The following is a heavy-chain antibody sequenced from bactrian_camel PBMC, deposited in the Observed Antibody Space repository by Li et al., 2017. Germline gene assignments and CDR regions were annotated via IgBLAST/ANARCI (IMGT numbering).Heavy chain of an antibody. CDR2: FDRDGST. Sequence: HVQLVESGGGSVQAGGSLRLSCAASGYDFSRYSMGWFRSAPGKPREEVAYFDRDGSTSVASSVKGRFTVAQDNAKNTVYLQMNQLKPEDTAMYYCAADPYGGSCDRFWGQGTQVTVS. J-gene: IGHJ4*01. CDR3: AADPYGGSCDRF. CDR1: GYDFSRYS. V-gene: IGHV3S53*01. D-gene: IGHD6*01.